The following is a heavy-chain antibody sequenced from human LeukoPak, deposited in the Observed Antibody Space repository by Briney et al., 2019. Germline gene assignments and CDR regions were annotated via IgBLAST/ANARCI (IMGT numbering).Heavy chain of an antibody. CDR1: GFTFSNYV. Sequence: GGSLRLSCAASGFTFSNYVIHWVRQAPGKGLEGVAFIRYDGSNKYYADSVKGRFTISRDNSKHTLYLQMNSLRAEDAAVYYCAKDRERDYYASESPHYYMDVWGKGTTVSVCS. V-gene: IGHV3-30*02. D-gene: IGHD3-10*01. J-gene: IGHJ6*03. CDR2: IRYDGSNK. CDR3: AKDRERDYYASESPHYYMDV.